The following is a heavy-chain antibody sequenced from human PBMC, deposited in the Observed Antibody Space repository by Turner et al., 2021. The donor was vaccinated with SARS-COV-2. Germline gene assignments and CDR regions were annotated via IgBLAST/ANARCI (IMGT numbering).Heavy chain of an antibody. D-gene: IGHD6-13*01. CDR2: ISYDGSSK. CDR3: AKDMEQLVPLFDY. CDR1: GFTFSNYD. J-gene: IGHJ4*02. V-gene: IGHV3-30*18. Sequence: QLLLVASGGGVFQPGRSLRLSCAASGFTFSNYDIHWVRQAPGKGLEWVAVISYDGSSKYYADSVKGRFTISRDNSKNTLYLQMNSLRAEDTSVYYCAKDMEQLVPLFDYWGQGTLVTVSS.